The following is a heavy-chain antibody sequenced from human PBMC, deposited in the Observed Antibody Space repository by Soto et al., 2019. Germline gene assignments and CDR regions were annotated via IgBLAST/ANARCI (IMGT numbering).Heavy chain of an antibody. J-gene: IGHJ1*01. CDR2: INHSGST. CDR3: ARVEPYPQGYCSGGSCYSSEYFQH. D-gene: IGHD2-15*01. Sequence: QAQLQQWGAGLLKPSETLSLTCAVYGGSFSGYYWSWIRQPPGKGLEWIGEINHSGSTNYNPSLKSRVTISVDTSKNQFSLKLSSVTAADTAVYYCARVEPYPQGYCSGGSCYSSEYFQHWGQGTLVTVSS. CDR1: GGSFSGYY. V-gene: IGHV4-34*01.